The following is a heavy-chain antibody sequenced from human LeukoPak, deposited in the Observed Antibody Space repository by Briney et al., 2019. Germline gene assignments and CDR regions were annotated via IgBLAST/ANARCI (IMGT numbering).Heavy chain of an antibody. V-gene: IGHV4-30-4*01. CDR1: GGSMSSSDYY. CDR3: ATKPNGDYYFDY. CDR2: IHYSGAT. J-gene: IGHJ4*03. D-gene: IGHD4-17*01. Sequence: SQTLSLTCTVSGGSMSSSDYYWSWIRQPPGMGLEWIGYIHYSGATYYNPSLKSRVTLSVDTSKNQFSLRLTSVTAADTAVYYCATKPNGDYYFDYWGHGTLVTVSS.